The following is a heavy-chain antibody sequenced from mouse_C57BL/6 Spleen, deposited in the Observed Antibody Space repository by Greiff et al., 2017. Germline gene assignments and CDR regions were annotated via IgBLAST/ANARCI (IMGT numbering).Heavy chain of an antibody. Sequence: QVHVKQPGAELVMPGASVKLSCKASGYTFTSYWMHWVKQRPGQGLEWIGEIDPSDSYTNYNQKFKGKSTLTVDKSSSTAYMQLSSLTSEDSAVYYCARGEGFDYWGQGTTLTVSS. J-gene: IGHJ2*01. CDR3: ARGEGFDY. V-gene: IGHV1-69*01. CDR1: GYTFTSYW. CDR2: IDPSDSYT.